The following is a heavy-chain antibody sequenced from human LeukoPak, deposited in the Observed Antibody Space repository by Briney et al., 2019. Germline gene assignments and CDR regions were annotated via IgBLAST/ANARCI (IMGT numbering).Heavy chain of an antibody. D-gene: IGHD3-9*01. CDR1: GFSFGDHA. CDR2: IRNEAYGQTT. J-gene: IGHJ6*02. CDR3: ARGPIYLWIYYGMDV. Sequence: GSLRLSCTASGFSFGDHAMTWVRQAPGKGLEWVSFIRNEAYGQTTEYAPSVKDRFTISRDNSKGIVYLQMNSLKTEDTAKYYCARGPIYLWIYYGMDVWGQGTTVIVSS. V-gene: IGHV3-49*04.